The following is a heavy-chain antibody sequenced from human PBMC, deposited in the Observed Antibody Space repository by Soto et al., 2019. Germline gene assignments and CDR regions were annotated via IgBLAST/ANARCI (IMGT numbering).Heavy chain of an antibody. Sequence: SETLSLTCAVYGGSFSGYYWSWIRQPPGKGLEWIGEINHSGSTNYNPSLKSRVTISVDTSKNQFSLKLSSVTAADTAVYYCARGDFDWFDPWGQGNLVTVSS. D-gene: IGHD3-3*01. J-gene: IGHJ5*02. CDR3: ARGDFDWFDP. CDR1: GGSFSGYY. CDR2: INHSGST. V-gene: IGHV4-34*01.